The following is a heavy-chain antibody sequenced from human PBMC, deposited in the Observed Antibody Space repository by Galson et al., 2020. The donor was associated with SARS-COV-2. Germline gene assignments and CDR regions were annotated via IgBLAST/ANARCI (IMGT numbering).Heavy chain of an antibody. CDR1: GGSISSYY. J-gene: IGHJ6*02. CDR2: IYTSGST. V-gene: IGHV4-4*07. Sequence: ASETLSLTCTASGGSISSYYWSWIRQPAGKGLEWIGRIYTSGSTNYNPSLKSRVTMSVDTSKNQFSLKLSSVTAADTAVYYCARDAFGPRDGYNYLEGYYYGMDVWGQGTTVTVSS. CDR3: ARDAFGPRDGYNYLEGYYYGMDV. D-gene: IGHD5-12*01.